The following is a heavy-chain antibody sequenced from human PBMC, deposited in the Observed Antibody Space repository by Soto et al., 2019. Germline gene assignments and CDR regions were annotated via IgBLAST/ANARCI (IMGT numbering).Heavy chain of an antibody. Sequence: SGGSLRLSCAASGFTFSSYGMHWVRQAPGKGLEWVAVISYDGSNKYYADSVKGRSTISRDNSKNTLYLQMNSLRAEDTAVYYCAKDRGYDFWSGYYNLYYYYGMDVWGQGTTVTVSS. D-gene: IGHD3-3*01. J-gene: IGHJ6*02. CDR1: GFTFSSYG. CDR3: AKDRGYDFWSGYYNLYYYYGMDV. CDR2: ISYDGSNK. V-gene: IGHV3-30*18.